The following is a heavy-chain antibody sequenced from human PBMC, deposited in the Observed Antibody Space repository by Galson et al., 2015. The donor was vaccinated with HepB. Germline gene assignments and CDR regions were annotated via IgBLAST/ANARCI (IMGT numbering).Heavy chain of an antibody. CDR2: IGAYNGNT. CDR3: ARDYRITMIVVINNNWFDP. V-gene: IGHV1-18*04. Sequence: SVKVSCKASGYTFTSYGISWVRQAPGQGLEWMGWIGAYNGNTNYAQKLQGRVTMTTDTSTSTAYMELRSLRSDDTAVYYCARDYRITMIVVINNNWFDPWGQGTLVTVSS. CDR1: GYTFTSYG. D-gene: IGHD3-22*01. J-gene: IGHJ5*02.